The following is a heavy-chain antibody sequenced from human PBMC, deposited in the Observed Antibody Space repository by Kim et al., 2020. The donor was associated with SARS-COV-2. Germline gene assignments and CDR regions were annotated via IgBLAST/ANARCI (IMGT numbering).Heavy chain of an antibody. V-gene: IGHV4-39*01. Sequence: SETLSLTCTVSGGSISSSSYYWGWIRQPPGKGLEWIGSIYYSGSTYYNPSLKSRVTISVDTSKNQFSLKLSSVTAADTAVYYCATLYGVYYYYGMDVWGQGTTVTVSS. D-gene: IGHD4-17*01. CDR3: ATLYGVYYYYGMDV. CDR1: GGSISSSSYY. J-gene: IGHJ6*02. CDR2: IYYSGST.